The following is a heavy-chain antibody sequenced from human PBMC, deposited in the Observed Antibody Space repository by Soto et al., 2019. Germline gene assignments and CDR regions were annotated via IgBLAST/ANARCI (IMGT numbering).Heavy chain of an antibody. CDR1: GGSFTGYY. J-gene: IGHJ4*02. Sequence: QLQLHQSGAGLLKPSETLSLTCDVSGGSFTGYYWSWIRQPPGKGLELIGEINHSGFTNYNPSLTGRFTISLDTSKGQFSLKLKSLTAADTAFYFCARGHGRFAHWGQGTLVTVSS. CDR2: INHSGFT. CDR3: ARGHGRFAH. V-gene: IGHV4-34*01.